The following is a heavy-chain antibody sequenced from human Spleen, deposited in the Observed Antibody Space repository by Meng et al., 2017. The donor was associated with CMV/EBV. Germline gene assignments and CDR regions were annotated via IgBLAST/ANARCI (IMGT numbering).Heavy chain of an antibody. CDR2: ISSSGSTI. Sequence: LSCAASGFTVSDYYMSWIRQAPGKGLEWVSYISSSGSTIYYADSVKGRFTISRDNAKNSLYLQMNSLRAEDTAVYYCARELTPNWFDPWGQGTLVTVSS. CDR1: GFTVSDYY. D-gene: IGHD1-14*01. V-gene: IGHV3-11*04. J-gene: IGHJ5*02. CDR3: ARELTPNWFDP.